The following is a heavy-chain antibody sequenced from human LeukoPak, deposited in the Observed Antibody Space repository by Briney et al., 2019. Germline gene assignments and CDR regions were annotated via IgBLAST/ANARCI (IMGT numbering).Heavy chain of an antibody. CDR3: ARCDLTIAAAGTGWFDP. CDR2: IIPIFGTA. J-gene: IGHJ5*02. V-gene: IGHV1-69*05. Sequence: SVKVSCKASGGTFSSYAISWVRQAPGQGLEWMGGIIPIFGTANYAQKFQGRVTMTTDTSTSTAYMELRSLRSDDTAVYYCARCDLTIAAAGTGWFDPWGQGTLVTVSS. D-gene: IGHD6-13*01. CDR1: GGTFSSYA.